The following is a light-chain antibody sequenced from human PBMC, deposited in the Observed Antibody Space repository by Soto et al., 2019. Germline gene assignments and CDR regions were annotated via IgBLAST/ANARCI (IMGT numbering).Light chain of an antibody. Sequence: QSALTQPASMSGSPGQSITISCTGTSSDVGSYNLVSWYQQHPGKAPKLMIFGVSKRPSGVSYRFSGSKSGNTASLTISGLQAEDEADYYCCSYAGSHTLYVFGTGTKVTVL. CDR2: GVS. CDR3: CSYAGSHTLYV. J-gene: IGLJ1*01. CDR1: SSDVGSYNL. V-gene: IGLV2-23*02.